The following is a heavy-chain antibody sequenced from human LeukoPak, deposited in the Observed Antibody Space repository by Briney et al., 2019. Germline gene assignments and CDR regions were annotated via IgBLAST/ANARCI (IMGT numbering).Heavy chain of an antibody. CDR1: GYSISSGYY. D-gene: IGHD3-22*01. CDR2: IYHSGST. Sequence: PSQTLSLTCTVSGYSISSGYYWGWIRQPPGKGLEWIGSIYHSGSTYYNPSLKSRVTISVDTSKNQFSLKLSSVTAADTAVYYCARVSYYYDSSGYYMGAFDIWGQGTMVTVSS. CDR3: ARVSYYYDSSGYYMGAFDI. J-gene: IGHJ3*02. V-gene: IGHV4-38-2*02.